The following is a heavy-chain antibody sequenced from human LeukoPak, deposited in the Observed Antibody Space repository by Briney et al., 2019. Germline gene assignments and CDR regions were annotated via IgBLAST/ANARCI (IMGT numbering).Heavy chain of an antibody. Sequence: SETLSLTCAVYGGSFSGYYWSWIRQPAGKGLEWIGRIYTSGSTNYNPSLKSRVTISVDTSKNQFSLKLSSVTPADTAVYYCARTEASIVVVRGGGYYFDYWGQGTLVTVSS. CDR3: ARTEASIVVVRGGGYYFDY. D-gene: IGHD2-2*01. J-gene: IGHJ4*02. CDR1: GGSFSGYY. V-gene: IGHV4-59*10. CDR2: IYTSGST.